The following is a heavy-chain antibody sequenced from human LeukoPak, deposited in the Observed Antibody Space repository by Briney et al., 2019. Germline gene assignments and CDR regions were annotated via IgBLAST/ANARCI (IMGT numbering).Heavy chain of an antibody. CDR1: GFTFSTYG. CDR2: ISYDGRKM. CDR3: ARDYYDSSGYYYLPDY. J-gene: IGHJ4*02. Sequence: PGGSLRLSCAASGFTFSTYGMHWVRLAPGKGLEWVAVISYDGRKMKYADSVKGRFTISRDNSKDTLSLHMNTLRTEDTAVYYCARDYYDSSGYYYLPDYWGQGTLVTVSS. V-gene: IGHV3-30*03. D-gene: IGHD3-22*01.